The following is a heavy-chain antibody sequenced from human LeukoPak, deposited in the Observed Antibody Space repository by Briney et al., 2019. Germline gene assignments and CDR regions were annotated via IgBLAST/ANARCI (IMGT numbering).Heavy chain of an antibody. D-gene: IGHD2-2*01. CDR3: ARVWKVVPARGWNY. V-gene: IGHV1-2*02. CDR1: GYTFIGYY. J-gene: IGHJ4*02. CDR2: INPNSGGT. Sequence: ASVKVSCKASGYTFIGYYMNWVRQAPGQGLEWMGWINPNSGGTNYAQKFQGRVTMTRDTSISTAYMELSRLRSDDTAVYYCARVWKVVPARGWNYWGQGTLVTVSS.